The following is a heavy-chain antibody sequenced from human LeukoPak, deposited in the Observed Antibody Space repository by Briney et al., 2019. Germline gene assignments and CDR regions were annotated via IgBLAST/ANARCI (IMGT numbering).Heavy chain of an antibody. CDR1: GGSISSTNYY. V-gene: IGHV4-39*01. Sequence: SETLSLTCIVSGGSISSTNYYWGWIRQSPGKGLEWIGTVYFSGSTYYNPSLQSRITISVDTSKRQFSLEMNSVTAADTAVYYCARQLEGKVVISLDGFDVWGRGTMVTVSS. CDR2: VYFSGST. D-gene: IGHD1-1*01. J-gene: IGHJ3*01. CDR3: ARQLEGKVVISLDGFDV.